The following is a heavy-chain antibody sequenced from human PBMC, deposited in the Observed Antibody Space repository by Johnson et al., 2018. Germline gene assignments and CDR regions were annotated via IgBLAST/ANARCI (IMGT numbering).Heavy chain of an antibody. J-gene: IGHJ3*02. V-gene: IGHV3-30*18. CDR2: ISYAGSNK. CDR3: AKDWEAPHDAFDI. Sequence: QVQLVQSGGGVVQPGRSLRLSCAASGFTFSNYGIHWVRQAPGKGLEWVAFISYAGSNKYYADSVKGRFTISRDNSKNTLYLQMNRLRAEDTAVYYCAKDWEAPHDAFDIWGQGTMVTVSS. D-gene: IGHD1-26*01. CDR1: GFTFSNYG.